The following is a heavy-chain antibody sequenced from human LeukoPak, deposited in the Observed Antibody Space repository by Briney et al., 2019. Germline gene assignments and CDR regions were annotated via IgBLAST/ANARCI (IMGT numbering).Heavy chain of an antibody. J-gene: IGHJ5*02. CDR1: GYTFTSYY. CDR3: ARDARHRYCSSTSCYRGWFDP. Sequence: ASVKVSCKASGYTFTSYYMHWVRQAPGQGLEWIGIINPSGGSTSYAQKFQGRVTMTRDMSTSTVYMELSSLRSEDTAVYYCARDARHRYCSSTSCYRGWFDPWGQGTLVTVSS. CDR2: INPSGGST. V-gene: IGHV1-46*01. D-gene: IGHD2-2*01.